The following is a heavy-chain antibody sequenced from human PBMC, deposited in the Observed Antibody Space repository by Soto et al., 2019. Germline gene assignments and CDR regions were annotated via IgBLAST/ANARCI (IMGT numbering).Heavy chain of an antibody. J-gene: IGHJ4*02. CDR3: ARDPDTSGAVAVGVGDY. V-gene: IGHV1-69*01. CDR1: GGTFSSYA. Sequence: QVQLVQSGAEVKKPGSSVKVSCKASGGTFSSYAISWVRQAPGQGLEWMGGIIPIFGTANYAQKFQGRVTITADESTSTAYMELSSLRSEDTAVYYCARDPDTSGAVAVGVGDYWGQGTLVTVSS. CDR2: IIPIFGTA. D-gene: IGHD6-19*01.